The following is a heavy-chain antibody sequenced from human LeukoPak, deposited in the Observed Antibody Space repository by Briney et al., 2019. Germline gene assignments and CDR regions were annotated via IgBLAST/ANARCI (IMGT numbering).Heavy chain of an antibody. Sequence: PGGSLRLSCAASGFTFSSYAMHWVRQAPGKGLEWVAVISYDGSNKYYADSVKGRFTISRDTSKNTLYLQMNSLRGEDTAVYYCARGWNLTLWADYWGQGTLVTVSS. D-gene: IGHD1-1*01. CDR1: GFTFSSYA. V-gene: IGHV3-30*04. J-gene: IGHJ4*02. CDR2: ISYDGSNK. CDR3: ARGWNLTLWADY.